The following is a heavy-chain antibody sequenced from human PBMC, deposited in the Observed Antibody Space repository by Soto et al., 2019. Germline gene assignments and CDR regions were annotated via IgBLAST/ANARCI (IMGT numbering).Heavy chain of an antibody. Sequence: ASVKVSCKASGYTFTSYYMHWVRQAPGQGLEWMGIINPSGGSTSYAQKFQGRVTMTRDTSTSTVYMELGSLRSEDTAVYYCASPNPHYYDSSGPFDYWGQGTLVTVSS. CDR3: ASPNPHYYDSSGPFDY. V-gene: IGHV1-46*01. D-gene: IGHD3-22*01. CDR2: INPSGGST. CDR1: GYTFTSYY. J-gene: IGHJ4*02.